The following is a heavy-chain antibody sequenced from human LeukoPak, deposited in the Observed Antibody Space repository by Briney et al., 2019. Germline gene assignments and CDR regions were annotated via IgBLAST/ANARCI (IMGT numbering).Heavy chain of an antibody. V-gene: IGHV4-59*01. CDR1: GGSISSYF. CDR3: ASPQNDY. J-gene: IGHJ4*02. CDR2: IFYSGIT. Sequence: SETLSLTCTVSGGSISSYFWSWIRQPPGKGLEWIGYIFYSGITDYNPSLKSRVTISVDTSKNQFSLKLSSVTAADTAVYYCASPQNDYWGQGTLVTVSS.